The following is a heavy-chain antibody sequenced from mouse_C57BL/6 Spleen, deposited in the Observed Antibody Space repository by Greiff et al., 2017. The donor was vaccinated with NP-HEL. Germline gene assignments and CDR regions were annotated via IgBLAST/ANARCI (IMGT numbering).Heavy chain of an antibody. CDR1: GFSLTSYG. CDR2: IWGVGST. Sequence: QVQLKESGPGLVAPSQCLSITCTISGFSLTSYGVDWVRQSPGKGLEWLGVIWGVGSTNYNSALKSRLSISKDNSKSQVFLKMNSLQTDDTAMYYCARSYYDYDYAIDYWGQGTSVTVSS. D-gene: IGHD2-4*01. CDR3: ARSYYDYDYAIDY. J-gene: IGHJ4*01. V-gene: IGHV2-6*01.